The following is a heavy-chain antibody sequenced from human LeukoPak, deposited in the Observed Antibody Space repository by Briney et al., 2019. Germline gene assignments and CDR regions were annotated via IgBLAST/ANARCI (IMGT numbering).Heavy chain of an antibody. CDR3: ARDGLSDYYDRQYYFDY. D-gene: IGHD3-22*01. Sequence: PSETLSLTCTVSGGSISSYYWSWLRQPAGKGLEWIGRIYTSGSTNYNPSLKSRVTMSVDTSKNQFSLKLSSVTAAATAVYYCARDGLSDYYDRQYYFDYWGQGTLVTVSS. J-gene: IGHJ4*02. V-gene: IGHV4-4*07. CDR1: GGSISSYY. CDR2: IYTSGST.